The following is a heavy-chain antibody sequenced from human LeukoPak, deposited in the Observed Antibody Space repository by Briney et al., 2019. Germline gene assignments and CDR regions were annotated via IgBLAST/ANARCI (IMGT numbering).Heavy chain of an antibody. V-gene: IGHV4-59*12. Sequence: PSETLSLTCTVSGGSISSYYWSWIRQPPGKGLEWIGYIYYSGSTNYNPSLKSRVTISVDTSKNQFSLKLSSVTAADTAVYYCARDGTTVSPAVWGKGTTVTVSP. D-gene: IGHD4-17*01. CDR3: ARDGTTVSPAV. CDR2: IYYSGST. CDR1: GGSISSYY. J-gene: IGHJ6*04.